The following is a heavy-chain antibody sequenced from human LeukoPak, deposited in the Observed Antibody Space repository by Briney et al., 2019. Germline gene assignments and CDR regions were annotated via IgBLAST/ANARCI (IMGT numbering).Heavy chain of an antibody. Sequence: SETLSLTCTVSSDSFSSIYYWGWLRQPPGKGPEWIGSISYSGVTYYNPSLKSRVIISVDTSKNQFSLQLESVTAADTGVYYCARRSTTWNAFDIWGQGTMLTVSS. CDR1: SDSFSSIYY. V-gene: IGHV4-39*01. CDR2: ISYSGVT. D-gene: IGHD1-1*01. J-gene: IGHJ3*02. CDR3: ARRSTTWNAFDI.